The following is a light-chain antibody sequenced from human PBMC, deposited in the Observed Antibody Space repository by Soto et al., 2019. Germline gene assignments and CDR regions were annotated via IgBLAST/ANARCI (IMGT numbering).Light chain of an antibody. V-gene: IGKV1-5*01. CDR1: QSITIW. CDR3: QQYNRYSLT. Sequence: DIPMTQSPSTLSASVGDRGTITCRASQSITIWLAWYQQKPGKAPKLLIFDASSLESGVPSRFSGSVSGTEFTLTISSLQPDDFATHYCQQYNRYSLTFGQGTKVEIK. CDR2: DAS. J-gene: IGKJ1*01.